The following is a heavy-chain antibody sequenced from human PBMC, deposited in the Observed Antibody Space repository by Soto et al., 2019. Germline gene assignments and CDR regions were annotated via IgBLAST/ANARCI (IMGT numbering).Heavy chain of an antibody. CDR2: IKSKAHGGTT. CDR3: ASYRDSSGLRRYDY. CDR1: DFILSDAW. J-gene: IGHJ4*02. D-gene: IGHD3-22*01. Sequence: EVQLEESGGGLIKPGESLTLSCAASDFILSDAWMKWVRQAPGKGLEWVGRIKSKAHGGTTDYAAPLKGRFTILRDDSKNTLYLQMNSLPTEETAMHYCASYRDSSGLRRYDYWGQGALVTVSS. V-gene: IGHV3-15*07.